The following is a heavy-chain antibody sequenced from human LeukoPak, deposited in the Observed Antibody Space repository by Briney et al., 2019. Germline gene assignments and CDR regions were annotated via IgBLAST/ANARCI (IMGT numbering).Heavy chain of an antibody. J-gene: IGHJ4*02. V-gene: IGHV3-48*04. CDR3: ARGTYGDYDY. D-gene: IGHD4-17*01. CDR2: ISSSGGTI. CDR1: GFTFSSYS. Sequence: GGSLRLSCAASGFTFSSYSMNWVRQAPGKGLEWVSYISSSGGTIYYTDSVTGQFTISRDNAKNSLYLQMNSLRAEDTAVYYCARGTYGDYDYWGQGTLVTVSS.